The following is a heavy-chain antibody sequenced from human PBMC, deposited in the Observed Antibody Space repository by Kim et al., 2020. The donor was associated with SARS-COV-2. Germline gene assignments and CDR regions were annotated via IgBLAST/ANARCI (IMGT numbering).Heavy chain of an antibody. CDR3: ARGPGCSSLICPYYFDY. CDR1: GYTFTNYD. D-gene: IGHD2-2*01. Sequence: ASVKVSCKTSGYTFTNYDINWVRQATGQGLEWMGWMNPNSGNTGYAQTFQGRVAMTRNTSISTAYMELSSLRSEDTAVYYCARGPGCSSLICPYYFDYWGQGTLVTVSS. J-gene: IGHJ4*02. CDR2: MNPNSGNT. V-gene: IGHV1-8*01.